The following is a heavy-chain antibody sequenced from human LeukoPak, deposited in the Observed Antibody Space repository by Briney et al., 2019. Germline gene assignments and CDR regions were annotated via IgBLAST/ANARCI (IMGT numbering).Heavy chain of an antibody. J-gene: IGHJ4*02. Sequence: GGPLRFSCAASGFTFRDYYMNWIRQAPGKGRDWFPYISSSGSTIFYADSVKGRFTISRDNAKKSLYLQMNSLRVEDTAVYYCARRHVNEWPSTPDYWGQGTLVTVSS. CDR3: ARRHVNEWPSTPDY. V-gene: IGHV3-11*01. D-gene: IGHD3-3*01. CDR2: ISSSGSTI. CDR1: GFTFRDYY.